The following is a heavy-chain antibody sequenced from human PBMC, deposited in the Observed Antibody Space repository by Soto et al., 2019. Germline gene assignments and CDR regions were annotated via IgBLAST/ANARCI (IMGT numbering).Heavy chain of an antibody. J-gene: IGHJ4*02. D-gene: IGHD2-15*01. V-gene: IGHV3-7*01. CDR1: GFTFSSYW. CDR2: IKQDGSEK. CDR3: ARGYGCSGGSCSTFSDY. Sequence: EVQLVESGGGLVQPGGSLRLSCAASGFTFSSYWMSWVRQAPGKGLEWVANIKQDGSEKYYVDSVKGRFTISRDNAKNSLYLQMNSLRAEDTAVYYCARGYGCSGGSCSTFSDYWGQGTLVTVSS.